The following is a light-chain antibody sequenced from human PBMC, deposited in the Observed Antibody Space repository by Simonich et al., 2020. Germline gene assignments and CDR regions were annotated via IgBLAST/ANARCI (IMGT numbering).Light chain of an antibody. CDR1: CSDVGGYNY. J-gene: IGLJ3*02. Sequence: QSALTQPASVSGSPGQSITISCTGTCSDVGGYNYVSWYQQHPGKAPKLMIYDVSKRPSGVSNRFSGSKSGNTASLTISGLQAEDEADYYCSSYTSSSTGVFGGGTKLTVL. V-gene: IGLV2-14*01. CDR2: DVS. CDR3: SSYTSSSTGV.